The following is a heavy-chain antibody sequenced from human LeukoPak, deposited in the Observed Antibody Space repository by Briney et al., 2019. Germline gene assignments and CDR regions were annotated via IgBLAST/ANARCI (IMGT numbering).Heavy chain of an antibody. CDR3: ASGAVGVVYRAGGRYYYHYHAMDV. Sequence: GESLKISCKGSGHSLTNYWISWVRQAPGQGLEWMGWISADNGNTNHAQKFQGRVSLTTDTSTSTAYMELRTLTSDDTAVYYCASGAVGVVYRAGGRYYYHYHAMDVWGQGTTVTVSS. V-gene: IGHV1-18*04. J-gene: IGHJ6*02. CDR2: ISADNGNT. CDR1: GHSLTNYW. D-gene: IGHD2-8*02.